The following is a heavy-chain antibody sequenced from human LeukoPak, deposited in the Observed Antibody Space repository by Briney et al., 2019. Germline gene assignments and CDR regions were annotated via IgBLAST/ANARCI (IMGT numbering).Heavy chain of an antibody. V-gene: IGHV3-30*03. D-gene: IGHD3-10*01. CDR3: ATSIGPNYYGSGSYPGY. CDR1: GFTFSSYG. CDR2: ISYDGSNK. Sequence: GGSLRLSCAASGFTFSSYGMSWVRQAPGKGLEWVAVISYDGSNKYYADSVKGRFTISRDNSKNTLYLQMNSLRAEDTAVYYCATSIGPNYYGSGSYPGYWGQGTLVTVSS. J-gene: IGHJ4*02.